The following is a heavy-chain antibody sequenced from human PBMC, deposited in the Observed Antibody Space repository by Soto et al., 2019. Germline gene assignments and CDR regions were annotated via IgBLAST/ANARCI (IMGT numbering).Heavy chain of an antibody. CDR1: GSTVSSNY. D-gene: IGHD3-3*01. Sequence: GGSLRLSCAASGSTVSSNYMSWVRQAPGKGLEWVSVIYSGGSTYYADSVKGRFTISRHNSKNTLYLQMNSLRAEDTAVYYCARATIFGVDYYYYYMDVWGKGTTDTVSS. CDR2: IYSGGST. CDR3: ARATIFGVDYYYYYMDV. J-gene: IGHJ6*03. V-gene: IGHV3-53*04.